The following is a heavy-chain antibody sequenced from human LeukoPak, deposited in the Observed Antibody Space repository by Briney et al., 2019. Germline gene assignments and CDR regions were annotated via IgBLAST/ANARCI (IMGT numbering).Heavy chain of an antibody. CDR3: ASQLRYFDWPFKHMIVPTPPDY. D-gene: IGHD3-9*01. Sequence: PSETLSLTCTVSGGSISSSSYYWGWIRQPPGKGLEWIGSIYYSGSTYYNPSLKSRVTISVDTSKNQFSLKLSSVTAADTAVYYCASQLRYFDWPFKHMIVPTPPDYWGQGTLVTVSS. J-gene: IGHJ4*02. CDR1: GGSISSSSYY. CDR2: IYYSGST. V-gene: IGHV4-39*07.